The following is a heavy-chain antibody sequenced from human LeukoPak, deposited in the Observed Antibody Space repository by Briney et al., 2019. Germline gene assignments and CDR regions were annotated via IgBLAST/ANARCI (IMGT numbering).Heavy chain of an antibody. D-gene: IGHD2-15*01. CDR3: ARSGYGDFDF. Sequence: GGSLRLSCAASGFSLRDYSMSWIRKAPGKGLEWISYMRPNGHTTYYADSLKGRISVSWDNARNSLYLQLSSLTAADTAFYYCARSGYGDFDFWGQGALVTVSS. V-gene: IGHV3-11*01. CDR1: GFSLRDYS. J-gene: IGHJ4*02. CDR2: MRPNGHTT.